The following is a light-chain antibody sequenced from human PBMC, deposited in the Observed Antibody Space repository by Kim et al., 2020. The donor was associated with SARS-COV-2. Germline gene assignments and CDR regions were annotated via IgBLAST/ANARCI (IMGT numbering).Light chain of an antibody. Sequence: ASVGDRVTITCQASQDISNYLNWYEQKPGKVPKLVIYDASNLETGVPSRFSGSGFGAEFTLTINNLQPEDIATYYCQQYDHLPITFGQGTRLEIK. J-gene: IGKJ5*01. CDR2: DAS. CDR1: QDISNY. V-gene: IGKV1-33*01. CDR3: QQYDHLPIT.